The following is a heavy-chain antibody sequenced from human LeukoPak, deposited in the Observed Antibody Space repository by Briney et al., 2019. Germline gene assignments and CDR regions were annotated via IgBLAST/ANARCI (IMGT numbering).Heavy chain of an antibody. Sequence: SETLSLTCTASGGSISSHYWSWIRQPPGKGLKWIGYIYYSGSTNYNPSLKSRVTISVDTSKNQFSLKLSSVTAADTAVYYCARETYYYDSRPNVAFDIWGQGTMVTVSS. J-gene: IGHJ3*02. CDR1: GGSISSHY. D-gene: IGHD3-22*01. V-gene: IGHV4-59*11. CDR2: IYYSGST. CDR3: ARETYYYDSRPNVAFDI.